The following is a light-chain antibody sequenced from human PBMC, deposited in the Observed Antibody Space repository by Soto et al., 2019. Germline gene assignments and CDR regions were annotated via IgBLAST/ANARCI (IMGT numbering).Light chain of an antibody. Sequence: EIVMKESPVTLSVYTGERATLSCRASQSVSSNLAWYQQKPGQAPSLLIYGAFTRATGIPARFSGTGSGTEFTLTISSLQSEDFALYYCQQYNDWPLTFGQGTMVDIK. CDR1: QSVSSN. V-gene: IGKV3-15*01. J-gene: IGKJ1*01. CDR2: GAF. CDR3: QQYNDWPLT.